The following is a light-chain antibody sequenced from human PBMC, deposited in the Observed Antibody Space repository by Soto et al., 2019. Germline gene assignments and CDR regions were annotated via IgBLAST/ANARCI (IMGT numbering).Light chain of an antibody. CDR2: GAS. Sequence: DIQMTQSPSSVSASVGDRVTITCRASQGIGSRLAWYQQKPGKAPKLLIYGASTLQSGVPSRFSGSGSGTDFTLTISSLQPEDFATYYCQQTNSFPPLTFGGGTKVEIK. J-gene: IGKJ4*01. CDR3: QQTNSFPPLT. V-gene: IGKV1-12*01. CDR1: QGIGSR.